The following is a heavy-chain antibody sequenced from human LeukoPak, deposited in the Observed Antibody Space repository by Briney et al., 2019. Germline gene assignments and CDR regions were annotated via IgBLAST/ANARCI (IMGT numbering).Heavy chain of an antibody. CDR2: IIPIFGTA. CDR1: GGTFISYA. D-gene: IGHD2-21*02. Sequence: ASVKVSCKASGGTFISYAISWVRQAPGQGLEWMGGIIPIFGTANYAQKFQGRVTITADESTSTAYMELSSLRSEDTAVYYCASLVTATVNWFDPWGQGTLVTVSS. J-gene: IGHJ5*02. CDR3: ASLVTATVNWFDP. V-gene: IGHV1-69*13.